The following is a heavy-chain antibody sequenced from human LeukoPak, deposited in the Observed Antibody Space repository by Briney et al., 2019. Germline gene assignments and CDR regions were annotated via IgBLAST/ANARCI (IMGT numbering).Heavy chain of an antibody. CDR1: GGSISSGSYY. Sequence: PSETLSLTCTVSGGSISSGSYYWSWIRQPAGKGLEWIGRIYTSGSTNYNPSLKSRVTISVDTSKNQFSLKLSSVTAADTAVYYCARDQRDFWSGRYYYYYMDVWGKGTTVTVSS. J-gene: IGHJ6*03. D-gene: IGHD3-3*01. V-gene: IGHV4-61*02. CDR3: ARDQRDFWSGRYYYYYMDV. CDR2: IYTSGST.